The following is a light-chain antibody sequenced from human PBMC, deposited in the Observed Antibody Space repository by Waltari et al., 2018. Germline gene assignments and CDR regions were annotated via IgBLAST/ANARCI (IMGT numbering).Light chain of an antibody. J-gene: IGKJ2*01. V-gene: IGKV4-1*01. CDR1: QPILHTSNNEIS. Sequence: DVVMTKSPDSLTVSLGERATSNCKSSQPILHTSNNEISLTWYQQKPGQPPRLLIYWASSRASGVPDRFSGSGSGTDFTLTISSLQAEDVAVYYCQQYYTTPYTFGQGTKLEIK. CDR3: QQYYTTPYT. CDR2: WAS.